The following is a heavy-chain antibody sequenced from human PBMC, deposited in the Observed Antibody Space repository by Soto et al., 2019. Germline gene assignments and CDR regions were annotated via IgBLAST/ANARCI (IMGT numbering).Heavy chain of an antibody. D-gene: IGHD5-12*01. CDR1: GDSVSSDAYY. J-gene: IGHJ4*02. Sequence: PSETLSLTCTVSGDSVSSDAYYWSWIRQPPGEGLEWIGYIYYSGHSYYNPSLRSRLTISVDMPKNQFSLTVNSVTAADTAIYYCARVIRDGYNYDEYVDHWGQGTLVTVSS. V-gene: IGHV4-31*03. CDR2: IYYSGHS. CDR3: ARVIRDGYNYDEYVDH.